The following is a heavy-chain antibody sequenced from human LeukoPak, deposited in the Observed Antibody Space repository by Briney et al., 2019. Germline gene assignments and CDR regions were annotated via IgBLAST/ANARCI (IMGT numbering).Heavy chain of an antibody. J-gene: IGHJ4*02. CDR3: ARGGRGLRHDFDY. Sequence: KPSETLSLTCAVYGGSFSGCYWSWIRQPPGKGLEWIGEINHSGNTNYDPSPKSRVTISVDTSKNQFSLKLSSVTAAERAVYYCARGGRGLRHDFDYWGQGTLVTVSS. V-gene: IGHV4-34*01. CDR1: GGSFSGCY. D-gene: IGHD5-12*01. CDR2: INHSGNT.